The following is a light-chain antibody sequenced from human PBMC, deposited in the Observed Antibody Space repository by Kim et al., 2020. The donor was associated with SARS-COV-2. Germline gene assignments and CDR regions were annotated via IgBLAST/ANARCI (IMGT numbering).Light chain of an antibody. CDR3: QQYDNLSVT. CDR1: QNISKY. V-gene: IGKV1-33*01. Sequence: ATVGDRVTITCQASQNISKYLNWYQQKPGKAPRLLIYDASNLKTGVPSRFSGSGSGTDFTFTISSLQPEDFATYYCQQYDNLSVTFGGGTKVDIK. J-gene: IGKJ4*01. CDR2: DAS.